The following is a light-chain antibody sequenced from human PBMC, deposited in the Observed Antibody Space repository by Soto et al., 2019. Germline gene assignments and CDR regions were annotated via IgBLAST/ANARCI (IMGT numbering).Light chain of an antibody. J-gene: IGKJ1*01. Sequence: IVLTQSPGTLSLSPGERATLSCRAGQSVSSYLAWYQQKPGQAPRLLIYDASNRATGIPARFSGSGSGTDFTLTINSLEPEDFAVYYCQQRSNWPSITFGQGTKVDIK. V-gene: IGKV3-11*01. CDR2: DAS. CDR3: QQRSNWPSIT. CDR1: QSVSSY.